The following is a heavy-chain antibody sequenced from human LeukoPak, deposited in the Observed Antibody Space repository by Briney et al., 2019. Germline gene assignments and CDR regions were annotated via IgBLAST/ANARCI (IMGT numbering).Heavy chain of an antibody. CDR2: IYYSGRT. CDR3: ARTPSYYYYYYMDV. Sequence: SETLSLTCTVSGVSISSSNSYWGWIRQPPGKGLEWIGSIYYSGRTYYNPSLKSRVTISIDTSKNQFSLNLISVTAADTAVYYCARTPSYYYYYYMDVWGKGTTVTISS. J-gene: IGHJ6*03. CDR1: GVSISSSNSY. D-gene: IGHD2-15*01. V-gene: IGHV4-39*01.